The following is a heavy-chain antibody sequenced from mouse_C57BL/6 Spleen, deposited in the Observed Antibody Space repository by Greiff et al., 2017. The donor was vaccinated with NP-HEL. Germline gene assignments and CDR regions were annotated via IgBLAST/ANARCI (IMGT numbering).Heavy chain of an antibody. D-gene: IGHD2-2*01. CDR2: IDPETGGT. CDR1: GYTFTDYE. Sequence: QVQLQQSGAELVRPGASVTLSCKASGYTFTDYEMHWVKQTPVHGLEWIGAIDPETGGTAYNQKFKGKAILTADKSSSTAYMELRSLTSEDSAVYYCTGGYHYFDYWGQGTTLTVSS. J-gene: IGHJ2*01. V-gene: IGHV1-15*01. CDR3: TGGYHYFDY.